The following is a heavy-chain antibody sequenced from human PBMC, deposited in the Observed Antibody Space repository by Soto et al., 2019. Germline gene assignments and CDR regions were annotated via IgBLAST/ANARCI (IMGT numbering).Heavy chain of an antibody. V-gene: IGHV4-61*01. CDR3: ARLKLGYCSGGSCPGAFDI. CDR2: IYYSGST. CDR1: GGSVSSGSYY. J-gene: IGHJ3*02. Sequence: SETLSLTCTVSGGSVSSGSYYWSWIRQPPGKGLEWIGYIYYSGSTDYNPSLKSRVTISVDTSKNQFSLKLSSATAADTAVYYCARLKLGYCSGGSCPGAFDIWGQGTMVTVSS. D-gene: IGHD2-15*01.